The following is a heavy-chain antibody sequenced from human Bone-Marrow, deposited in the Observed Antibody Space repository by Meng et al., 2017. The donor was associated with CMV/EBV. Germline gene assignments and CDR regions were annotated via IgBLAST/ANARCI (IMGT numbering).Heavy chain of an antibody. D-gene: IGHD2-2*01. V-gene: IGHV1-69*10. CDR2: IIPIVDIA. CDR1: GGTFNNYA. CDR3: ARVYCSSTSCRYNYGMDV. J-gene: IGHJ6*02. Sequence: SVKVSCKASGGTFNNYAVSWVRQAPGQGLEWMGGIIPIVDIANFAQKFQGRVTIAADKYTSTAHMELSSLRSEDTAVYYCARVYCSSTSCRYNYGMDVWGQGTTVTVSS.